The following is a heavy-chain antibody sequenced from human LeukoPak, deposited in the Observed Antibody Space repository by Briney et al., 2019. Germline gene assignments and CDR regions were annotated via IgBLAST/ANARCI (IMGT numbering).Heavy chain of an antibody. CDR2: IWYDGSNK. D-gene: IGHD2-21*01. V-gene: IGHV3-33*01. CDR3: ARGMWDY. Sequence: LEWVAFIWYDGSNKYYADSVKGPFTISRDNSKNTLYLQMNSLRAEDTAVYYCARGMWDYWGQGTLVTVSS. J-gene: IGHJ4*02.